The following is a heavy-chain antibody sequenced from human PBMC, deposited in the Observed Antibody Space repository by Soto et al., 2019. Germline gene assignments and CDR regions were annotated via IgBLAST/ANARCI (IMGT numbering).Heavy chain of an antibody. CDR3: ASWHEREHAYDV. J-gene: IGHJ3*01. CDR1: GLTVSGKKY. V-gene: IGHV3-53*01. D-gene: IGHD1-1*01. Sequence: DVQLVESGGGLIQPGESLRLSCAAFGLTVSGKKYVAWVRQAPGKGLEWVSALYDVDGSFYADSVKGRFTTSSDSSKTTVYLQMNGLRPDVTAVYYCASWHEREHAYDVWGQGTTVTVSS. CDR2: LYDVDGS.